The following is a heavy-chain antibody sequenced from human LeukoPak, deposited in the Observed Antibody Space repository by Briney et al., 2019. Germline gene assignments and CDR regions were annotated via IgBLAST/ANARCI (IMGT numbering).Heavy chain of an antibody. Sequence: GGSLRLSCAASGFTFSTYYMNWVRQAPGKGLEWVSSITGSSSYIYYTDSVKGRFTISRDNAKNSLFLQMKSLRDENTAVYYCASGFSSSPYFDYWGQGTLVTVSS. CDR3: ASGFSSSPYFDY. CDR1: GFTFSTYY. J-gene: IGHJ4*02. D-gene: IGHD6-6*01. CDR2: ITGSSSYI. V-gene: IGHV3-21*01.